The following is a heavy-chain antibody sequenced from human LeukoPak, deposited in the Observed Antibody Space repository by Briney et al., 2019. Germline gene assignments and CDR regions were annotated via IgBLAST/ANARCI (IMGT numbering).Heavy chain of an antibody. J-gene: IGHJ4*02. V-gene: IGHV3-30*02. Sequence: GGSLRLSCAASGFTFSSYGMHWVRQAPGKGLEWVAFIRYDGSNKYYADSVKGRFTISRDNSKNTLYLQMNSLRAEDTAVYYCAKGGRTCSGGSCYLGYWGQGTLVTVSS. CDR2: IRYDGSNK. CDR3: AKGGRTCSGGSCYLGY. CDR1: GFTFSSYG. D-gene: IGHD2-15*01.